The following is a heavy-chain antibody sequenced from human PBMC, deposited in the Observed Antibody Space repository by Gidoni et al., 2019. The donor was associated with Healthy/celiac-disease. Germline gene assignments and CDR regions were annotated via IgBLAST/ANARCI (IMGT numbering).Heavy chain of an antibody. Sequence: QLQLQESGPGLVKPSETLSLTCTVSGGSISSSSYYWGWIRQPPGKGLEWIGIIYYSGSTYYNPSLKSRVTISVDTSKNQSSLKLSSVTAADTAVYYCARLGAILLWFGDGMDVWGQGTTVTVSS. J-gene: IGHJ6*02. CDR3: ARLGAILLWFGDGMDV. D-gene: IGHD3-10*01. CDR2: IYYSGST. V-gene: IGHV4-39*01. CDR1: GGSISSSSYY.